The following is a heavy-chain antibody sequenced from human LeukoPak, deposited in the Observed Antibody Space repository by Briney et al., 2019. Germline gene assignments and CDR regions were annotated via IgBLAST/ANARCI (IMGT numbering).Heavy chain of an antibody. CDR1: GGSISSSY. V-gene: IGHV4-59*08. CDR2: IYYSGST. Sequence: SETLSLTCTVSGGSISSSYWSWIRQPPGKGLEWIGYIYYSGSTNYNPPLKSRVTMSVDTSKNQFSLKVTSVTAADTAVYYCARLTAYFDLWGRGTLVTVSS. J-gene: IGHJ2*01. CDR3: ARLTAYFDL.